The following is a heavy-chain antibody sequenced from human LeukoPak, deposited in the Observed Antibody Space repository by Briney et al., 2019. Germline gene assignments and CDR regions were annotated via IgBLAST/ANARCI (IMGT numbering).Heavy chain of an antibody. Sequence: GRSLRLSCVASGFTFSSYGMHWVRQAPGKGLEWVAVIWYDGSNKYYADSVKGRFTISRDNSKNTLYLQMNSLRAEDTAVYYCARDYYYGSGSYVDYWGQGTLVTVSS. CDR1: GFTFSSYG. CDR2: IWYDGSNK. D-gene: IGHD3-10*01. V-gene: IGHV3-33*01. CDR3: ARDYYYGSGSYVDY. J-gene: IGHJ4*02.